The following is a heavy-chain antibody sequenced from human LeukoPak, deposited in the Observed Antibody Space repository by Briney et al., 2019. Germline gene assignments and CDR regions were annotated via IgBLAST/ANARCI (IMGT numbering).Heavy chain of an antibody. V-gene: IGHV1-2*02. CDR1: GYTFTGNY. CDR3: ARGPVYYDFWTGSIN. D-gene: IGHD3-3*01. CDR2: INPYSGGT. Sequence: GASVKVSCKASGYTFTGNYMHWMRQAPGQGLEWMGWINPYSGGTNYAQKFQGRVTMTRDTSISTAYMELTWLTSDDTAVYFCARGPVYYDFWTGSINWGQGTLVTVSS. J-gene: IGHJ4*02.